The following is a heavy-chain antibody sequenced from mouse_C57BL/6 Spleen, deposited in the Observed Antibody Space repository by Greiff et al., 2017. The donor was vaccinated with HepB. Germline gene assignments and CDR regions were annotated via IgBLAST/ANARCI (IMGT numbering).Heavy chain of an antibody. CDR3: TGGSDGYYPYAMDY. J-gene: IGHJ4*01. CDR2: ISSGGDYI. D-gene: IGHD2-3*01. CDR1: GFTFSSYA. V-gene: IGHV5-9-1*02. Sequence: EVHLVESGEGLVKPGGSLKLSCAASGFTFSSYAMSWVRQTPEKRLEWVAYISSGGDYIYYADTVKGRFTISRDNARNTRYLQLSSLKSGDTAMYYWTGGSDGYYPYAMDYWGQGTSVTVSS.